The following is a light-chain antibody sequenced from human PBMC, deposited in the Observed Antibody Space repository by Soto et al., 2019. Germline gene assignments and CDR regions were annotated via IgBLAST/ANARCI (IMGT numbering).Light chain of an antibody. CDR1: QTVSSY. J-gene: IGKJ1*01. Sequence: EIVLTQSPATPSLSPGERATLSCRASQTVSSYLLWYQQKPGQAPRLLIYDASNRASGTPARFSGSGSGTDFTLTISRLEPEDSAVYYCQQHGTTFGQGTKVDIK. CDR2: DAS. CDR3: QQHGTT. V-gene: IGKV3-11*01.